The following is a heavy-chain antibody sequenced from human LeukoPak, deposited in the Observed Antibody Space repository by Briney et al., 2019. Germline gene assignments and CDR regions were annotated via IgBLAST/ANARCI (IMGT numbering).Heavy chain of an antibody. V-gene: IGHV1-2*02. Sequence: ASVKVSCKASGYTFTGYYMHWVRQAPGQGLEWMGWINPNSSGANYAQKFQGRVTMTRDTSISTAYMELSRLRSDDTAVYYCALEAYYYGSGSFYYGMDVWGQGTTVTVSS. D-gene: IGHD3-10*01. J-gene: IGHJ6*02. CDR3: ALEAYYYGSGSFYYGMDV. CDR1: GYTFTGYY. CDR2: INPNSSGA.